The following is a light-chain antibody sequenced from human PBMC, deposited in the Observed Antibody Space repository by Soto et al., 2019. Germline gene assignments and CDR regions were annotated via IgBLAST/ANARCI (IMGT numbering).Light chain of an antibody. CDR2: EVS. CDR1: SSDVGGYNY. J-gene: IGLJ1*01. CDR3: SSYRSSNTLGGV. V-gene: IGLV2-14*01. Sequence: QSALTQPASVSGSPGQSITISCTGTSSDVGGYNYVSWYQQHPGKAPKLMIYEVSNRPSGVSNRFSGSKSGNTASLTISGLQAEDEADYYCSSYRSSNTLGGVFGTGTKVTVL.